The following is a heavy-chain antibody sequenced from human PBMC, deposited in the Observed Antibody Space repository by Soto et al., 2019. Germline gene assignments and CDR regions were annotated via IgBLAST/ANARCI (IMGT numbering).Heavy chain of an antibody. CDR3: ARDLVAGGFDY. J-gene: IGHJ4*02. D-gene: IGHD6-19*01. V-gene: IGHV1-18*01. Sequence: ASVEVSCKASVYTFTRYGISWARQAPGQGLEWMGWISAYNGNTNYAQKLQGRVTMTTDTSTSTAYTELRSLRSDDTAVYYCARDLVAGGFDYWGQGTLVTVSS. CDR1: VYTFTRYG. CDR2: ISAYNGNT.